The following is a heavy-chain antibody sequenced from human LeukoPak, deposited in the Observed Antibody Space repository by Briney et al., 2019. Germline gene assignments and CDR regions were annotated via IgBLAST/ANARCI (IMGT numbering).Heavy chain of an antibody. CDR3: AKDKGIGATPGVYHYYYMDV. CDR1: GFTFSSYG. Sequence: GGSLRLSCAASGFTFSSYGMHWVRQAPGKGLEWVAFIRYDGSNKYYADSVKGRFTISRDNSKNTLYLQMNSLRAEDTAVYYCAKDKGIGATPGVYHYYYMDVWGKGTTVTVSS. J-gene: IGHJ6*03. D-gene: IGHD1-26*01. CDR2: IRYDGSNK. V-gene: IGHV3-30*02.